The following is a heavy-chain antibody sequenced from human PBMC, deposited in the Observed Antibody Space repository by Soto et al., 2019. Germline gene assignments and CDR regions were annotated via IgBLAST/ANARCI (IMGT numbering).Heavy chain of an antibody. V-gene: IGHV1-3*01. CDR2: INAGNGNT. Sequence: GTSVKVSCKASGYTFTSYAMHWVRQAPGQRLEWMGWINAGNGNTKYSQKFQGRVTITRDTSASTAYMELSSLRSEDTAVYYCARGPSITIFGVVITGELDYWGQGTLVTVSS. CDR3: ARGPSITIFGVVITGELDY. CDR1: GYTFTSYA. D-gene: IGHD3-3*01. J-gene: IGHJ4*02.